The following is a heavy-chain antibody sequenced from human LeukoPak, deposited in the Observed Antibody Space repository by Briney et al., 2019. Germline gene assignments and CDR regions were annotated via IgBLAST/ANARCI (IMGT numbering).Heavy chain of an antibody. CDR2: IRGSGGST. D-gene: IGHD6-19*01. CDR3: ARGWGTYSSGWYLFDY. CDR1: GFTVSSNY. J-gene: IGHJ4*02. V-gene: IGHV3-23*01. Sequence: PGGSLRLSCAASGFTVSSNYMSWVRQAPGKGLEWVSTIRGSGGSTYYADSVKGRFTLSRDNSRNTLHLQMNSLRAEDTAVYYCARGWGTYSSGWYLFDYWGQGTLVTVSS.